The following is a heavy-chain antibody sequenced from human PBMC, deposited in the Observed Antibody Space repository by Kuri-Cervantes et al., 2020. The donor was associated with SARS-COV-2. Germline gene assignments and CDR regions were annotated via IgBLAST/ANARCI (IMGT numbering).Heavy chain of an antibody. J-gene: IGHJ6*02. Sequence: SETLSLTCTVSGGSISSYYWSWIRQPPGKGLEWIGYIYYSGSTNYNPSLQSRVTISVDTSKNQFSLKLSSVTAADTAVYYCARGVPAAPYYYYYYGMDVWGQGTTVTVSS. V-gene: IGHV4-59*01. CDR2: IYYSGST. CDR3: ARGVPAAPYYYYYYGMDV. CDR1: GGSISSYY. D-gene: IGHD2-2*01.